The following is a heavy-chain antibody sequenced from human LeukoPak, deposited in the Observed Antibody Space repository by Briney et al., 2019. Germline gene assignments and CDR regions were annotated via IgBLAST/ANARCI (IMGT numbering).Heavy chain of an antibody. CDR2: ISSNGGST. J-gene: IGHJ5*02. Sequence: PGGSLRLSCSASGFTFSSYAMHWVRQAPGKGLEYVSAISSNGGSTYYADSVKGRFTISRDNSKNTLYLQMSSLRAEDTAVYYCVKASHFRRAAAGAWWFDPWGQGTLVTVSS. V-gene: IGHV3-64D*06. CDR3: VKASHFRRAAAGAWWFDP. CDR1: GFTFSSYA. D-gene: IGHD6-13*01.